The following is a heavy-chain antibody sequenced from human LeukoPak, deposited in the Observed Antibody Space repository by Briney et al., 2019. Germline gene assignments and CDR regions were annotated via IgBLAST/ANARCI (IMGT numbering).Heavy chain of an antibody. V-gene: IGHV3-23*01. Sequence: PGGSLRLSCAASGFTFSSYAMSWVPQAQGKGLVGGSAIRSSGGSTYYADSVKGRFTISRDNSKNTLYLQMNSLRAEDTAVYYCAKGLEGVVVITIFDYWGQGTLVTVSS. CDR1: GFTFSSYA. CDR2: IRSSGGST. D-gene: IGHD3-22*01. J-gene: IGHJ4*02. CDR3: AKGLEGVVVITIFDY.